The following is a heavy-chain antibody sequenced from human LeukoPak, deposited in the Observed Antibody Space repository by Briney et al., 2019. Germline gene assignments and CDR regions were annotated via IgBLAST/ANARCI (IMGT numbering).Heavy chain of an antibody. Sequence: GESLKISCKGSGYSFTSYWIGWVRQMPGKGLEWMGIIYPGDSDTRYSPSFQGQVTISADKSVSTAYLQWSSLKASDTAMYYCARASRCSSTRCLTNWFDPWGQGTLVTVSS. CDR3: ARASRCSSTRCLTNWFDP. V-gene: IGHV5-51*01. CDR1: GYSFTSYW. J-gene: IGHJ5*02. D-gene: IGHD2-2*01. CDR2: IYPGDSDT.